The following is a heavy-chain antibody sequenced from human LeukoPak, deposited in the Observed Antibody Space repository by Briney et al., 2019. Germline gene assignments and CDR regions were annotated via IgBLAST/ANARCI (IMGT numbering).Heavy chain of an antibody. J-gene: IGHJ4*02. V-gene: IGHV3-48*03. CDR2: ISSSGSTI. CDR1: GFTFNSYE. D-gene: IGHD5-12*01. Sequence: GGSLRLSCAASGFTFNSYEMNWVRQAPRKGLEWVSYISSSGSTIYYADSVKGRFTISRDNAKNSLYLQMNSLRAEDTAVYYCARESREGWLRNFDYWGREPWSPSPQ. CDR3: ARESREGWLRNFDY.